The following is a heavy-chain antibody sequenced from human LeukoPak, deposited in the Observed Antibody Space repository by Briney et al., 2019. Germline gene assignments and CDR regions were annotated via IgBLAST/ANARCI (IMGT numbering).Heavy chain of an antibody. V-gene: IGHV1-69*06. CDR1: GRTFSSYA. Sequence: SVTVSCKASGRTFSSYAISWVRQAPGQALEWMGGIIPIFGTANYAQKFQGRFTNTADKSTSTAYVELSSLRSEDTAVYYCARDPLAYSSSWYFGYWRQGTLVTVSS. D-gene: IGHD6-13*01. J-gene: IGHJ4*02. CDR2: IIPIFGTA. CDR3: ARDPLAYSSSWYFGY.